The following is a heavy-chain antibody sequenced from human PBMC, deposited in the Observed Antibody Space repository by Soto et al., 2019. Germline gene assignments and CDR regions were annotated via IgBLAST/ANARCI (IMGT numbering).Heavy chain of an antibody. J-gene: IGHJ6*03. Sequence: SPTLSLTCAISGDSVSSNSAAWNWIRQSPSRGLEWLGRTYYRSKWYNDYAVSVKSRITINPDTSKNQFSLQLNSVTPEDTAVYYCARVRSLWFGELSPSYYYYMDVWGKGTTVTVSS. CDR1: GDSVSSNSAA. CDR2: TYYRSKWYN. V-gene: IGHV6-1*01. D-gene: IGHD3-10*01. CDR3: ARVRSLWFGELSPSYYYYMDV.